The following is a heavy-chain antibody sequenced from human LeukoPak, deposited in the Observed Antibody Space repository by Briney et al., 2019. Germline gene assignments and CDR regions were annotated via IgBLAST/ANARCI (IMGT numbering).Heavy chain of an antibody. V-gene: IGHV4-59*01. CDR2: IYYSGST. J-gene: IGHJ4*02. Sequence: SETLSLTCTVSGGSISGYYWTWIRQPPGKGLEWIGYIYYSGSTSYNPSLKSRVAISVDTSKNQFSLRLSSVTAADTAVYYCARDVSAAAGYSDYWGQGTLVTVSS. D-gene: IGHD6-13*01. CDR1: GGSISGYY. CDR3: ARDVSAAAGYSDY.